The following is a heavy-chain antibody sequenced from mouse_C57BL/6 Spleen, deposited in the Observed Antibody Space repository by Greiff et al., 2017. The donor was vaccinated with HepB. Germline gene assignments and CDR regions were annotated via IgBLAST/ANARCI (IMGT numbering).Heavy chain of an antibody. V-gene: IGHV1-69*01. CDR3: ARAPTTVVADY. D-gene: IGHD1-1*01. CDR2: IDPSDSYT. Sequence: QVQLKQPGAELVMPGASVKLSCKASGYTFTSYWMHWVKQRPGQGLEWIGEIDPSDSYTNYNQKFKGKSTLTVDKSSSTAYMQLSSLTSEDSAVYYCARAPTTVVADYWGQGTTLTVSS. CDR1: GYTFTSYW. J-gene: IGHJ2*01.